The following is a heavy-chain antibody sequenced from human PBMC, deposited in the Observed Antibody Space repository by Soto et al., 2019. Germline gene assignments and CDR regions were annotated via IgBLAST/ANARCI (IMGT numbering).Heavy chain of an antibody. J-gene: IGHJ6*02. Sequence: SETLSLTCAVYGGSFSGYYWSWIRPPPGKGLEWIGEINHSGSTNYNPSLKSRVTISVDTSKNQFSLKLSSVTAADTAVYYCATHDILTGYRYYYYGMDVWGQGTTVTVSS. CDR2: INHSGST. V-gene: IGHV4-34*01. CDR1: GGSFSGYY. CDR3: ATHDILTGYRYYYYGMDV. D-gene: IGHD3-9*01.